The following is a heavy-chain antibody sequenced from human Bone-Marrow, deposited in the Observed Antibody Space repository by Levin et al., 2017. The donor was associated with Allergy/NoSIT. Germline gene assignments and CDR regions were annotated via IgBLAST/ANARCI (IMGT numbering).Heavy chain of an antibody. CDR3: VSHYGSRGSCHFDV. CDR2: IYSAGST. CDR1: GFSISDNY. J-gene: IGHJ4*02. D-gene: IGHD2-15*01. V-gene: IGHV3-66*02. Sequence: GGSLRLSCEASGFSISDNYMSWVRQAPGKGLEWVSVIYSAGSTYYADSVKGRFTLSKDNSRNTVFLQMNRLRPEDTGEYYCVSHYGSRGSCHFDVWGQGSLATVSS.